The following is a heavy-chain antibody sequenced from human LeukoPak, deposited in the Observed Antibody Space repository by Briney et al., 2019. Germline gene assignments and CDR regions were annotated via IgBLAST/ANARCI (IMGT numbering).Heavy chain of an antibody. D-gene: IGHD2-2*01. CDR1: GGSISRYY. CDR3: ARGRHYTMPVFPFDV. Sequence: PSETLSLTCTVSGGSISRYYWTWFRQSPGKTLEWIGYFHYPANTDYNPSLKSRVTISMDTSKNQFTLTLTSMTAADTAVYYCARGRHYTMPVFPFDVWGQGILVTVSS. CDR2: FHYPANT. V-gene: IGHV4-59*01. J-gene: IGHJ4*02.